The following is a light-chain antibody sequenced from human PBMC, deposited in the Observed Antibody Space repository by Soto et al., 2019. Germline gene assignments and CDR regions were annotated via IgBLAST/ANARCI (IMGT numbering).Light chain of an antibody. CDR1: QSVSSSY. J-gene: IGKJ1*01. Sequence: EIVLTQSPGTLSLSPGERATLSCRTSQSVSSSYLAWYQQKPGQAPRLLIYGASSRATGIPDRFSGSGSGTDVTLTISRLEPEDFAVYYCQQYGRSWWTFGQGTKVEIK. CDR3: QQYGRSWWT. V-gene: IGKV3-20*01. CDR2: GAS.